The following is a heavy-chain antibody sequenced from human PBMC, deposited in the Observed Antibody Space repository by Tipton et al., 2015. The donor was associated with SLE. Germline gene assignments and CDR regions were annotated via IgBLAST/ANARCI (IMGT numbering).Heavy chain of an antibody. Sequence: TLSLTCAVYGGSFSGYYWSWIRQPPGKGLEWIGEINHSGSTNYNPSLKSRVTISVDTSKNQFSLKLRSVTAADTAVYYCARDLRSGGYYYYYYMDVWGQGTTVTVSS. V-gene: IGHV4-34*01. D-gene: IGHD1-14*01. CDR3: ARDLRSGGYYYYYYMDV. J-gene: IGHJ6*03. CDR2: INHSGST. CDR1: GGSFSGYY.